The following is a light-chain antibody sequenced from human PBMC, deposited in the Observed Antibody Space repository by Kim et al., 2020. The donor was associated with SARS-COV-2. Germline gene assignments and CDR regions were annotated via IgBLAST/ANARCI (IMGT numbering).Light chain of an antibody. CDR2: YDT. CDR3: LVWEATSAHSWL. Sequence: SYELTQPPSVSVAPGKTASITRGENNLGSRSVHWYQQKPGQAPVLVIYYDTERPSGIPERFSGSNSGSTATLTISRVEAGDEADYYCLVWEATSAHSWLFGGGTQLTVL. CDR1: NLGSRS. V-gene: IGLV3-21*01. J-gene: IGLJ3*02.